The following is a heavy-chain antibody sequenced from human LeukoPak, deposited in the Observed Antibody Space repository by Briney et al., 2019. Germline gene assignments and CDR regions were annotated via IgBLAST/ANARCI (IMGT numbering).Heavy chain of an antibody. CDR3: ASGRNFHSAINDY. D-gene: IGHD1-14*01. Sequence: MSSETLSLTCTVDAGSVTSGRYYWSWIRQPPGKGLEYIGYIYYSGNTNYNPSLKSRVTISVDTSKNQFSLKLSSETTSLRAEDFCASGRNFHSAINDYWGQGTLVTVSS. V-gene: IGHV4-61*01. CDR1: AGSVTSGRYY. CDR2: IYYSGNT. J-gene: IGHJ4*02.